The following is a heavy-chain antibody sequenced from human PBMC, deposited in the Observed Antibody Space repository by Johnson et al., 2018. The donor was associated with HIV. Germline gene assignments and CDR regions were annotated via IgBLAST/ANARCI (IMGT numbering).Heavy chain of an antibody. CDR2: IYSGGYT. J-gene: IGHJ3*02. Sequence: VHLVESGGGLVQPGGSLRLSCEASGFTVSNNYMSWVRQAPGKGLEWVSVIYSGGYTYSADSVKGRFTISRDNSKNTLYLQMNSLRVGDTAVYYCAREESSSSRDGFDIWGQVTMVTVSS. V-gene: IGHV3-66*02. CDR1: GFTVSNNY. D-gene: IGHD6-6*01. CDR3: AREESSSSRDGFDI.